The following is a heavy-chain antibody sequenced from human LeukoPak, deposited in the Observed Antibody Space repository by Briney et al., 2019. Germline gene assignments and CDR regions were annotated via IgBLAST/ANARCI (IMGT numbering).Heavy chain of an antibody. D-gene: IGHD4-11*01. CDR2: ILPGDSDT. J-gene: IGHJ4*02. V-gene: IGHV5-51*01. CDR3: ARLPSTLTTFEYYFDY. Sequence: GESLKISCKTSGYTFTSHWIVWVRQMPGNGLEWMGIILPGDSDTRYRPSFPGHVNISADKSISTAYLQWSGLKASDHAMYYCARLPSTLTTFEYYFDYWGQGSLVTVSS. CDR1: GYTFTSHW.